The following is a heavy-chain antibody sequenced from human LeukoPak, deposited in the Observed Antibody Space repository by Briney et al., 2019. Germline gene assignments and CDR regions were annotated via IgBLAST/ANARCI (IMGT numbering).Heavy chain of an antibody. CDR3: AGRPYYDSSGYPKGRPIRGYYYMDV. V-gene: IGHV4-34*01. CDR2: INHSGST. CDR1: GGSFSGYY. J-gene: IGHJ6*03. Sequence: PSETLSLTGAVYGGSFSGYYWSWIRQPPGKGLEWIGEINHSGSTNYNPSLKSRVTISVDTSKNQFSLKLSSVTAADTAVYYCAGRPYYDSSGYPKGRPIRGYYYMDVWGKGTTVTVSS. D-gene: IGHD3-22*01.